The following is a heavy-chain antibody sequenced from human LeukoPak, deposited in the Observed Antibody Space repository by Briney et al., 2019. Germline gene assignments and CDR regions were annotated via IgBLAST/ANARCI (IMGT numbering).Heavy chain of an antibody. J-gene: IGHJ4*02. D-gene: IGHD3-10*01. CDR3: AKPHNSWFGELPFDY. V-gene: IGHV3-23*01. CDR1: GFTFSSYA. Sequence: PGGSLGLSCAASGFTFSSYAMSWVRQAPGKGLEWVSAISGSGGSTYYADSVKGRFTISRDNSKNTLYLQMNSLRVEDTAVYYCAKPHNSWFGELPFDYWGQGTLVTVSS. CDR2: ISGSGGST.